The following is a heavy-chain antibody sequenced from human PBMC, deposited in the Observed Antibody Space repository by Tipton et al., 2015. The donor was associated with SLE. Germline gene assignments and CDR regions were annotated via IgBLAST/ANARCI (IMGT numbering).Heavy chain of an antibody. J-gene: IGHJ4*02. CDR1: GYLVSTKY. CDR3: ARDARWPPDY. Sequence: GSLRLSCAASGYLVSTKYMTCVRQAPGKGLEWVSDIYVDGVTNYAESGKGRFTISKDNSRNTLYLEMNSLRAEDTALYYCARDARWPPDYWGQGTLVTVSS. CDR2: IYVDGVT. V-gene: IGHV3-66*02. D-gene: IGHD4-23*01.